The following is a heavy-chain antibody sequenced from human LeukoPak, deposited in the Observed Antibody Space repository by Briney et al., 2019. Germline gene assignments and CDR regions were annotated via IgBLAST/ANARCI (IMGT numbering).Heavy chain of an antibody. CDR2: GYYSGST. CDR1: GGSISNYY. V-gene: IGHV4-59*12. D-gene: IGHD3-22*01. J-gene: IGHJ3*02. CDR3: ARDGTYYYDSSALGTFHI. Sequence: SEPLSFTCTAAGGSISNYYWRWLRQPPGKGQGLTWYGYYSGSTNYNPSLKSRVTISVDTSKNQFSLQLSSVTAADTAVYYCARDGTYYYDSSALGTFHIWGQGTMVTVSS.